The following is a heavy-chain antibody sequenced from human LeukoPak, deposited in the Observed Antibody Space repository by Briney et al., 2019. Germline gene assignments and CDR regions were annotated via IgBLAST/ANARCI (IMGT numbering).Heavy chain of an antibody. CDR3: ARWGAAASDY. J-gene: IGHJ4*02. CDR2: IYYSGST. V-gene: IGHV4-59*12. Sequence: PSETLSLTCTVSGGSISSYYWSWIRQPPGKGLEWIGYIYYSGSTNYNPSLKSRVTISVDTSKNQFSLKLNSVTAADTAVYYCARWGAAASDYWGQGTLVTVSS. CDR1: GGSISSYY. D-gene: IGHD6-13*01.